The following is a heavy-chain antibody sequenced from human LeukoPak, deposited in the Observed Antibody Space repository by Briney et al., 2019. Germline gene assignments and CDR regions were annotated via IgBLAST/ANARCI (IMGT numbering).Heavy chain of an antibody. J-gene: IGHJ6*02. Sequence: SETLSLTCTVSGGSMTNYYWAWIRQPPGKGPEWVGHIYYRGDIKYNPSLKSRVTVSVDTSKQQFSLRLTSVSAADAAVYYCARLSGPSGTPVSFFGLDVWGPGTTVTVSS. D-gene: IGHD6-19*01. CDR1: GGSMTNYY. CDR3: ARLSGPSGTPVSFFGLDV. CDR2: IYYRGDI. V-gene: IGHV4-59*08.